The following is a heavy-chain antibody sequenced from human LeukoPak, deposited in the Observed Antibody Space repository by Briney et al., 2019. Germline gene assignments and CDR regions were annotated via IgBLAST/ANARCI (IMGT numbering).Heavy chain of an antibody. J-gene: IGHJ6*02. V-gene: IGHV3-9*01. D-gene: IGHD3-10*01. CDR2: ISWNSGSI. CDR1: GFTFYYYA. CDR3: AKGYGSGSYYGMDV. Sequence: GRSLILSFAASGFTFYYYAMHWVRPAPGKGLEWVSGISWNSGSIGYPDSVKGRFTISRDNAKNSLYLQMNSLRAEDTALYYCAKGYGSGSYYGMDVWGQGTTVTVSS.